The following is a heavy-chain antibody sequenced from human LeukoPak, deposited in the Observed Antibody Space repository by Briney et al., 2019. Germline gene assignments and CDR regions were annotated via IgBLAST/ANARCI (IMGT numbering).Heavy chain of an antibody. V-gene: IGHV3-9*01. D-gene: IGHD3-22*01. CDR2: ISWNSGSI. J-gene: IGHJ4*02. CDR3: ARDAYYYDSSGYSY. CDR1: GFTFDDYA. Sequence: PGGSLRLSCAASGFTFDDYAMHWVRQAPGKGLEWVSGISWNSGSIGYADSVKGRFTISRDNAKNSLYLQMNSLRAEDTAVYYCARDAYYYDSSGYSYWGQGTLVTVSS.